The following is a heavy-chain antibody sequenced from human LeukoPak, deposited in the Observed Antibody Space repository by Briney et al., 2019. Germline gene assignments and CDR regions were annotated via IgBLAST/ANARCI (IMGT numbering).Heavy chain of an antibody. Sequence: PGGSLGLSCAASGFTVNSNYMNWVRQAPGKGLEWVSVVYSDDTTYYADSVKGRFTTSRDNSKNTLYLQMNNLRAEDTAVYYCARGGGYYAIDYWGQGTLVTVSS. V-gene: IGHV3-53*01. CDR2: VYSDDTT. CDR3: ARGGGYYAIDY. CDR1: GFTVNSNY. D-gene: IGHD1-26*01. J-gene: IGHJ4*02.